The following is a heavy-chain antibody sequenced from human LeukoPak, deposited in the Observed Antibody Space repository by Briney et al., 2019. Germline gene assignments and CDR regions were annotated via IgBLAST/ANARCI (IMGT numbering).Heavy chain of an antibody. V-gene: IGHV4-39*01. D-gene: IGHD5-24*01. CDR1: GGSISSSSYY. CDR2: IYYSGNT. CDR3: ARTPRDGYNSPYFDY. Sequence: SETLSLTCSVSGGSISSSSYYWGWIRQPPGKGLEWIGSIYYSGNTYYNPSLKSRVTISVDTSKNQFSLKLSSMTAADTAVYYCARTPRDGYNSPYFDYWGQGTLVTVSS. J-gene: IGHJ4*02.